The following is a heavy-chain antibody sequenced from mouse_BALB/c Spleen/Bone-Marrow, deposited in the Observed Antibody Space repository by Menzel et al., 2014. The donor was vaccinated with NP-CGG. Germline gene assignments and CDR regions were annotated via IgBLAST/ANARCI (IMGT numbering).Heavy chain of an antibody. J-gene: IGHJ3*01. CDR3: ARRGDYGAWFAY. CDR1: GFSLTGYG. Sequence: VNLVESGPGLVAPSQSLSITCTVSGFSLTGYGVNWVRQPPGKGLEWLGMIWGDGSTDYNSALKSRLSISKDNSKSQVFLKMHSLQSDDTARYYCARRGDYGAWFAYWGQGTLVTVSA. D-gene: IGHD1-1*01. CDR2: IWGDGST. V-gene: IGHV2-6-7*01.